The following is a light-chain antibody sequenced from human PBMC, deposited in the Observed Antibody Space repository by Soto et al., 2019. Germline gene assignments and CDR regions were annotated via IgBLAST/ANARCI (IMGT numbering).Light chain of an antibody. CDR1: SSNIGSYT. Sequence: QSVLTQPPSASGTPGQRVTISCSGSSSNIGSYTVNWYHHLPGTAPKLLIYSNDERPSGVPDRFSGSKSGTSASLAIRGLQSEDEADYYCAVWDDSLNGPVFGGGTKLTVL. CDR3: AVWDDSLNGPV. V-gene: IGLV1-44*01. CDR2: SND. J-gene: IGLJ2*01.